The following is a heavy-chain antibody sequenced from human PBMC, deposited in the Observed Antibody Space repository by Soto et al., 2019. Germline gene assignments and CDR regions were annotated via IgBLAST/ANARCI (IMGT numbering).Heavy chain of an antibody. V-gene: IGHV4-59*01. CDR1: GGSISSYY. Sequence: KPSETLSLTCTVSGGSISSYYWSWIRQPPGKGLEWIGYIYYSGTTNYNPSLKSRVTISVDTSKNQFSLKLSSVTPADTAVYYCARLPPYDSIIRRAFDIWGQGTMVTVSS. D-gene: IGHD3-22*01. CDR3: ARLPPYDSIIRRAFDI. CDR2: IYYSGTT. J-gene: IGHJ3*02.